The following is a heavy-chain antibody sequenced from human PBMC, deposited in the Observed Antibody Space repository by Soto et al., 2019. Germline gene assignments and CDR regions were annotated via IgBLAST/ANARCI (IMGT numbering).Heavy chain of an antibody. CDR2: ISPYNDNT. J-gene: IGHJ4*02. CDR1: GYTFITYG. CDR3: ARGAGRSPCDY. Sequence: QIQLVQSGAEVKKPGASVKVSCKTSGYTFITYGITWVLQAPGQGLEWMGWISPYNDNTNYAQNLQDRVTMTTDTSTTTVYMELRSLRSDDTAVYYCARGAGRSPCDYWGQGTLVTVSS. V-gene: IGHV1-18*04. D-gene: IGHD3-10*01.